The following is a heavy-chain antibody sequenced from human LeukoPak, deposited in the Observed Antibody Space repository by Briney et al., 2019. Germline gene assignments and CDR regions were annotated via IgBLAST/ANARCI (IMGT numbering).Heavy chain of an antibody. CDR1: GGSFSDYY. CDR2: IYYSGST. Sequence: SETLSLTCAVYGGSFSDYYWGWIRQPPGKGLEWIGSIYYSGSTYYNPSLKSRVTISVDTSKNQFSLKLSSVTAADTAVYYCAGGGGNYYDSSGYYPPFDYWGQGTLVTVSS. D-gene: IGHD3-22*01. V-gene: IGHV4-34*01. CDR3: AGGGGNYYDSSGYYPPFDY. J-gene: IGHJ4*02.